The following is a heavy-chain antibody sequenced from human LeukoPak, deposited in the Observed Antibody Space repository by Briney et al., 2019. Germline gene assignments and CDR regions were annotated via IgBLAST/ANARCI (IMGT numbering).Heavy chain of an antibody. CDR1: GGSFSGYY. Sequence: SETLSLTCAVYGGSFSGYYWSWIRQPPGKGLEWIGEINHSGSTNYNPSLKSRVTISVDTSKNQFSLKLSSVTAADTAVDYCARVGGFYYYYYMDVWGKGTTVTVSS. J-gene: IGHJ6*03. CDR3: ARVGGFYYYYYMDV. CDR2: INHSGST. D-gene: IGHD3-16*01. V-gene: IGHV4-34*01.